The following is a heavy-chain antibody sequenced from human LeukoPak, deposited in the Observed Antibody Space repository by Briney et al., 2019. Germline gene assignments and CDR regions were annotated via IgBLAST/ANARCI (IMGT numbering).Heavy chain of an antibody. J-gene: IGHJ4*02. CDR1: GVSINTHY. D-gene: IGHD1-26*01. CDR2: IYNGGNT. CDR3: AAGPWELDF. V-gene: IGHV4-4*09. Sequence: SETLSLTCTVSGVSINTHYASWIRQAPGKGLEFIGFIYNGGNTNYNPSLKSRATISVDTSNNQFSLRLTSVTAADTAMYYCAAGPWELDFWGQGTLVTVSS.